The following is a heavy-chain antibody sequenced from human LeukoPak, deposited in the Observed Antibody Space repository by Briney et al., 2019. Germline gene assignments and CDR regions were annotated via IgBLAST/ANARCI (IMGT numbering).Heavy chain of an antibody. CDR2: IIPIFGTA. D-gene: IGHD4-17*01. J-gene: IGHJ4*02. V-gene: IGHV1-69*13. CDR3: ARSLYHDYGDYLVWVD. CDR1: GGTFSSYA. Sequence: ASVKVSCKASGGTFSSYAISWVRQAPGQGLEWMGGIIPIFGTANYAQKFQGRVTITADESTSTAYVELSSLRSEDTAVYYCARSLYHDYGDYLVWVDWGQGTLVTVSS.